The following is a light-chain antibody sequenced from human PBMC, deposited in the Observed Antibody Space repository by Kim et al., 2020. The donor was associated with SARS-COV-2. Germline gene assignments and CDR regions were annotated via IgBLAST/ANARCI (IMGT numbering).Light chain of an antibody. Sequence: SYELTQPLSVSVALGQTARITCGGDNIETKNVRWYQQRPGQAPVLVIFLDSDRPSGIPERFSGSNSGNTAALTITGAQDGDEADYYCQVWDSDTVGFGGG. J-gene: IGLJ2*01. V-gene: IGLV3-9*01. CDR2: LDS. CDR3: QVWDSDTVG. CDR1: NIETKN.